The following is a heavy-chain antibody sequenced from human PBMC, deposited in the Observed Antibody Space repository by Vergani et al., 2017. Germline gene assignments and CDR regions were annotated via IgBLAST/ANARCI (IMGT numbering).Heavy chain of an antibody. V-gene: IGHV1-18*01. CDR2: ISAYNGNT. CDR3: ASSALRLEWLSASDGMDV. CDR1: GYTFTSYG. J-gene: IGHJ6*02. D-gene: IGHD3-3*01. Sequence: QVQLVQSGAEVKKPGASVKVSCKASGYTFTSYGISWVRQAPGQGLEWMGWISAYNGNTNYAQKLQGRVTMTTDTSTSTAYMELRSLRSDDTAVYYCASSALRLEWLSASDGMDVWGQGTTVTVSS.